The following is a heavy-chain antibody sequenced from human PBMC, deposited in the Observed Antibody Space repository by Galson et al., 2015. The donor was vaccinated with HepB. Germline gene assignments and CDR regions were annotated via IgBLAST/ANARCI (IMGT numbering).Heavy chain of an antibody. CDR2: IKYDGNNK. D-gene: IGHD2-21*02. J-gene: IGHJ4*02. V-gene: IGHV3-33*01. Sequence: SLRLSCAVSGFTLSSSGMHWVRQAPGKGLEWVAVIKYDGNNKYYADSVKGRFTISRDSSKNTLYLQMNSLRGEDTAVYYCVRDLGRVTALPFHWGQGTLVTVSS. CDR3: VRDLGRVTALPFH. CDR1: GFTLSSSG.